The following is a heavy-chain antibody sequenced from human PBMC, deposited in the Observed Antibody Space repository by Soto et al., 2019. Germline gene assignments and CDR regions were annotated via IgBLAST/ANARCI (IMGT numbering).Heavy chain of an antibody. J-gene: IGHJ4*02. Sequence: PSETLSLTCSVSGGSISSYYWSWIRQPPGKGLEWIGHIYYSGSTNYNPSLKSRVTISVDTSKNQFSLQLSSVSTADTAVYYCARGPSGDKVDYWGQGTLVTVSS. CDR1: GGSISSYY. V-gene: IGHV4-59*08. CDR3: ARGPSGDKVDY. D-gene: IGHD7-27*01. CDR2: IYYSGST.